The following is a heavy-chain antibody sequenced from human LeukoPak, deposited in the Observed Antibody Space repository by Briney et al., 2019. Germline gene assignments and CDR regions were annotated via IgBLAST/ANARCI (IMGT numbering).Heavy chain of an antibody. CDR2: IYTSGST. J-gene: IGHJ4*02. D-gene: IGHD6-19*01. Sequence: SETLSLTCTASGGSISRGNYYWSWIRQPAGKGLEWIGRIYTSGSTTYNPSLKSRVTISLDTSKNQFSLKLSSVTAADTAAYYCARGAFRRSSGSPLLYYFDYWGQGTLVTVSS. CDR1: GGSISRGNYY. CDR3: ARGAFRRSSGSPLLYYFDY. V-gene: IGHV4-61*02.